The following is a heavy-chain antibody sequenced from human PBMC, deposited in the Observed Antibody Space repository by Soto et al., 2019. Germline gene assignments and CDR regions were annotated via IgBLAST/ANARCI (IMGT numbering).Heavy chain of an antibody. V-gene: IGHV1-18*04. J-gene: IGHJ3*02. CDR1: GYTFTSYG. CDR3: ARYLDSSASPGIDDFDI. CDR2: ISAYNGNT. Sequence: ASVKVSCKASGYTFTSYGISWVRQAPGQGLEWMGWISAYNGNTNYAQKLQGRVTMTTDTSTSTAYMELTSLRSDDTAVYYCARYLDSSASPGIDDFDIWGQATMVTVS. D-gene: IGHD3-22*01.